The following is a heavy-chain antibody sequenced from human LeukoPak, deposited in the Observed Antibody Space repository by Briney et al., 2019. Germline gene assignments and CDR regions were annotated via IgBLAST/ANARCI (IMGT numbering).Heavy chain of an antibody. Sequence: GASVKVSCKASGGTFSSYTISWVRQAPGQGLEWMGRIIPIFGTANYAQKFQGRVTITADESTSTAYMELSSLRSEDTAVYYCARVVIIGGLWVDYWGQGTLVTVSS. CDR2: IIPIFGTA. CDR3: ARVVIIGGLWVDY. J-gene: IGHJ4*02. V-gene: IGHV1-69*15. D-gene: IGHD3-3*01. CDR1: GGTFSSYT.